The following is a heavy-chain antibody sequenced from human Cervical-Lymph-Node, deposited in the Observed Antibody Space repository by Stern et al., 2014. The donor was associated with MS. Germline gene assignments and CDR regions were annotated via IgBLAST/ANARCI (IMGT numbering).Heavy chain of an antibody. J-gene: IGHJ4*02. V-gene: IGHV3-53*01. CDR1: GFTVSRDH. D-gene: IGHD1-1*01. CDR3: ARDTSSPERSDW. CDR2: TTNVGST. Sequence: EVQLVESGGGVIQPGGSLRLSWTASGFTVSRDHMTWVPQAPGKGLGWVSLTTNVGSTFYTDSVKGRFTISRDDSKNTVYLHMTSLRAEDTAMYYCARDTSSPERSDWWGQGTLVTVSS.